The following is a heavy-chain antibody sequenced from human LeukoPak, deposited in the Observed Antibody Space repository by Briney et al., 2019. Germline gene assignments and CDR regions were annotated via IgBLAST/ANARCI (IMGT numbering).Heavy chain of an antibody. Sequence: ASVKVSCKASGYTFTSYGISWVRQAPGQGLEWMGWISAYNGNTSYAQKLQGRVTMTTDTSTSTAYMELRSLRSDDTAVYYCARELELRFLVWSGGMAAAFDPWGQGTLVTVPS. J-gene: IGHJ5*02. CDR2: ISAYNGNT. V-gene: IGHV1-18*01. CDR1: GYTFTSYG. CDR3: ARELELRFLVWSGGMAAAFDP. D-gene: IGHD1-7*01.